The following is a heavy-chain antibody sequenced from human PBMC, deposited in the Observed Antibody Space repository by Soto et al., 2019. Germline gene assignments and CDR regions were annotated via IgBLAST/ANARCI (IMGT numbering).Heavy chain of an antibody. CDR1: GYTFTSYG. CDR3: ARDALIAARPFYYYYMDV. CDR2: ISAYNGNT. D-gene: IGHD6-6*01. J-gene: IGHJ6*03. Sequence: QVQLVQSGAEVKKPGASVKVSCKASGYTFTSYGISWVRQAPGQGLEWMGWISAYNGNTNYAQKLQGRVTMTTDTATSTAYRELRSLRSDDTAVYYCARDALIAARPFYYYYMDVWGKGTTVTVSS. V-gene: IGHV1-18*01.